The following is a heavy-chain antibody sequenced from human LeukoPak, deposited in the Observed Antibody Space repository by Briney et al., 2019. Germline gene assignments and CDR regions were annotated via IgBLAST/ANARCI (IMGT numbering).Heavy chain of an antibody. CDR1: GFSFSTSW. CDR3: ARDGDSWNDFDY. V-gene: IGHV3-7*01. Sequence: GGSLRLSCVASGFSFSTSWMTWVRQAPGKGLEWVANIRKDGREIYYVDSVKGRFAISRDNTQKPLYLQMNRLRAEDTAVYFCARDGDSWNDFDYWGQGTVVTVS. CDR2: IRKDGREI. J-gene: IGHJ4*02. D-gene: IGHD1-1*01.